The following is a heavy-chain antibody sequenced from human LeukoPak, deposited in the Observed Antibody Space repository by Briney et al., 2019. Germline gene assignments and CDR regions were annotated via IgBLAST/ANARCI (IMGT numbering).Heavy chain of an antibody. CDR2: IYYSGST. CDR3: ARDIERLEAFDI. CDR1: GGSISSGGYY. D-gene: IGHD1-1*01. J-gene: IGHJ3*02. Sequence: PSQTLSLTCTVSGGSISSGGYYWSWIRQHPGKGLEWIGYIYYSGSTYYNPSLKSRVTTSVDTSKNQFSLKLSSVTAADTAVYYCARDIERLEAFDIWGQGTTVTVSS. V-gene: IGHV4-31*03.